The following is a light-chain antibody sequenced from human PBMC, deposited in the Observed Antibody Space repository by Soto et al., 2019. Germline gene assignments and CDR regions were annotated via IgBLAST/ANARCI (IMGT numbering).Light chain of an antibody. CDR2: GAS. CDR3: QQYGSSPLT. V-gene: IGKV3-20*01. J-gene: IGKJ4*01. Sequence: EIVLTQSPRTLSLSPGERATLSCRASQRVRSSNLAWYQQQPGQAPRLLIYGASSRATGIPDRCSGSDAGTDFTLTSSRLERDDFVVYYWQQYGSSPLTFGGGTKVEIK. CDR1: QRVRSSN.